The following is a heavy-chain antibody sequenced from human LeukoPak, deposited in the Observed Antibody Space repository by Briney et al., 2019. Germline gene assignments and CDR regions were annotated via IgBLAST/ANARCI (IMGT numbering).Heavy chain of an antibody. CDR1: GGSISSGGYS. J-gene: IGHJ3*02. Sequence: PSETLSLTCAVSGGSISSGGYSWSWIRQPPGKGLEWIGYIYHSGSTYYNPSLKSRVTISVDRSKNQFSLKLSSVTAADTAVYYCARKYDSSGYYDAFDIWGQGTMVTVSS. CDR3: ARKYDSSGYYDAFDI. CDR2: IYHSGST. D-gene: IGHD3-22*01. V-gene: IGHV4-30-2*01.